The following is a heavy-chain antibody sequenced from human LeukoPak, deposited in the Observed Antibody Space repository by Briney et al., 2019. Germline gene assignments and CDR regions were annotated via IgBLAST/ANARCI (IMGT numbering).Heavy chain of an antibody. CDR1: GFTFSSYW. J-gene: IGHJ5*02. CDR3: AKPNRRYCSSTSCYPDWFDP. V-gene: IGHV3-7*01. Sequence: GGSLRLSCAASGFTFSSYWMSWVRQAPGKGLEWVANIKQDGSEKYYVDSVKGRFTISRDNSKNTLYLQMNSLRAEDTAVYYCAKPNRRYCSSTSCYPDWFDPWGQGTLVTVSS. D-gene: IGHD2-2*01. CDR2: IKQDGSEK.